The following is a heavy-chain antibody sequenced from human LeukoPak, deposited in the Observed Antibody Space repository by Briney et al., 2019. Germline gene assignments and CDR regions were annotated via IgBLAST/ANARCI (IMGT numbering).Heavy chain of an antibody. V-gene: IGHV3-23*01. Sequence: GGSLRLXCAASGFTFSSYAMSWVRQAPGKGLEWVSAISGSGGSTYYADSVKGRFTISRDNSKNTLYLQMNSLRAEDTAVYYCAKPDSRYSYGPFDYWGQGTLVTVSS. CDR2: ISGSGGST. CDR1: GFTFSSYA. J-gene: IGHJ4*02. D-gene: IGHD5-18*01. CDR3: AKPDSRYSYGPFDY.